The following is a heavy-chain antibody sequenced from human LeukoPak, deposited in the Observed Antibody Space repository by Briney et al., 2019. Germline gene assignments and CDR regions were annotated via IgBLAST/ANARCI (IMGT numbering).Heavy chain of an antibody. CDR3: ARRKSRAFDI. CDR2: IYTSGST. CDR1: GGSISSYY. V-gene: IGHV4-4*09. Sequence: PSETLSLTCTASGGSISSYYWSWIRQPPGKGLEWIGYIYTSGSTNYNPSLKSRVTISVDTSKNQFSLKLSSVTAADTAVYYCARRKSRAFDIWGQGTMVTVSS. J-gene: IGHJ3*02.